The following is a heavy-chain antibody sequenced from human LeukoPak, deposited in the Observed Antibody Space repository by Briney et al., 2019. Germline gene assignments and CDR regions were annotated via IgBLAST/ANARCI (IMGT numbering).Heavy chain of an antibody. CDR2: ISWNSGSI. D-gene: IGHD4-23*01. J-gene: IGHJ3*02. V-gene: IGHV3-9*01. CDR1: GFTFDDYA. Sequence: PGRSLRLSCAASGFTFDDYAMHWVRQAPGKGLEWVSGISWNSGSIGYADSVKGRFTISRDNSKNTLYLQMNSLRAEDTAVYYCARDYGGNSPAFDIWGQGTMVTVSS. CDR3: ARDYGGNSPAFDI.